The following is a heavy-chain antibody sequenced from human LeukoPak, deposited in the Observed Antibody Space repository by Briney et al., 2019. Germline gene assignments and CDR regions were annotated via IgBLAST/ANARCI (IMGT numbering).Heavy chain of an antibody. J-gene: IGHJ3*01. V-gene: IGHV1-2*02. CDR1: GYTFTGYY. CDR2: INFNSGGT. CDR3: ARDHGDYAVGHDTFDV. Sequence: ASVKVSCTASGYTFTGYYIHWVRQAPGQGLEWMGWINFNSGGTNYAQKFQGRVTMTWDTSISTAYMELSRLRSDDTAVYYCARDHGDYAVGHDTFDVWGQGTKVTVSS. D-gene: IGHD2-2*01.